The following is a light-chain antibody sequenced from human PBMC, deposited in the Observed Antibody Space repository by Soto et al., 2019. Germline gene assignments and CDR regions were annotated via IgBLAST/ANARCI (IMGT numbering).Light chain of an antibody. J-gene: IGLJ3*02. V-gene: IGLV4-69*01. CDR2: LNSDGSH. CDR3: QTWGTGPWV. CDR1: SGHSSYA. Sequence: QSVLTQLPSASASLGASVKLTCTLSSGHSSYAIAWHQQQPEKGPRYLMKLNSDGSHNKGDGIPDRFSGSSSGAERYLTISSLQSEDEADYYCQTWGTGPWVFGGGTKLTVL.